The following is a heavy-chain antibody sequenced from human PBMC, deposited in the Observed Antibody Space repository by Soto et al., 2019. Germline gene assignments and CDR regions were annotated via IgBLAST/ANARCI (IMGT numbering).Heavy chain of an antibody. CDR1: GGSFSGYY. V-gene: IGHV4-34*01. CDR3: ARLTRGSDTAMVISYYYYMDV. J-gene: IGHJ6*03. CDR2: INHSGST. Sequence: SETLSLTCAVYGGSFSGYYWSWIRQPPGKGLEWIGEINHSGSTNYNPSLKSRVTISVDTSKNQFSLKLSSVTAADTAVYYCARLTRGSDTAMVISYYYYMDVWGKGTTVTVSS. D-gene: IGHD5-18*01.